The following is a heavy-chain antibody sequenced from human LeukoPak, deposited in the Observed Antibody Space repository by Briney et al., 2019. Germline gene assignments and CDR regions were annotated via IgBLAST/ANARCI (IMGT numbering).Heavy chain of an antibody. V-gene: IGHV4-59*01. J-gene: IGHJ4*02. CDR2: IXYSGST. Sequence: PSETLSLTCAXXGGSISRXXXXXXXQPXXXXXXWLGYIXYSGSTNYXXXXKXXVTXSXXTSKNQFSLKLSSVTAADTAVYYCARDADTSSHFDYWGQGTLVTVSS. CDR3: ARDADTSSHFDY. D-gene: IGHD2-2*01. CDR1: GGSISRXX.